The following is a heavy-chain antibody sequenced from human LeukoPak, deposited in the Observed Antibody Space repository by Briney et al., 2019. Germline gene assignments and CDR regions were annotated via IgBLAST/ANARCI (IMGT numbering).Heavy chain of an antibody. D-gene: IGHD6-6*01. Sequence: GGSLRLSCAASGFSFSSYEMNWVRQAPGKGLEWVSYISSSGSIMYSADSVKGRFTISRDNTKNSLYLQMNSLRAEDTAIYYCSGQYSSSSVVDYWGQGTLVTVSS. CDR2: ISSSGSIM. V-gene: IGHV3-48*03. CDR1: GFSFSSYE. CDR3: SGQYSSSSVVDY. J-gene: IGHJ4*02.